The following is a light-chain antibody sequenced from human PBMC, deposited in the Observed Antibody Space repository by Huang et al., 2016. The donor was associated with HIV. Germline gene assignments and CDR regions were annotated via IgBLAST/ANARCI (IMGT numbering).Light chain of an antibody. J-gene: IGKJ1*01. CDR3: QQYNNYART. CDR1: QSVSSN. Sequence: EIVMTQSPATRSVSPGERATLSCRASQSVSSNLAWYQQKPGQAPRLLIYGASTRATGIPARFSGSGSGTEFTLTISSLQSEDFAVYYCQQYNNYARTFGQGTKVEIK. V-gene: IGKV3-15*01. CDR2: GAS.